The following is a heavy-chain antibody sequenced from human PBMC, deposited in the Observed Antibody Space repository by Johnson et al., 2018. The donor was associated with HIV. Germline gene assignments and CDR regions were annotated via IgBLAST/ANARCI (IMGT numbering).Heavy chain of an antibody. V-gene: IGHV3-30*02. CDR1: GFTFSSYG. J-gene: IGHJ3*02. CDR2: IRYDGSNK. D-gene: IGHD2-15*01. Sequence: QVLLVESGGGVVQPGRSLRLSCAASGFTFSSYGMHWVRQAPGKGLVWVAFIRYDGSNKYYADSVKGRFTISRDNSKNTLYLQMNSLRAEDTAVYYCAKDREPIVVVVAAIDAFDIWGQGTMVTVSS. CDR3: AKDREPIVVVVAAIDAFDI.